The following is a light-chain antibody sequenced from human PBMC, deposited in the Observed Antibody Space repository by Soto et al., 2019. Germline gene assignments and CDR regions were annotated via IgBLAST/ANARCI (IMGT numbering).Light chain of an antibody. CDR2: DAS. CDR3: QQHNHFPIT. CDR1: QSIGLA. J-gene: IGKJ5*01. V-gene: IGKV3-11*01. Sequence: VFTQEPATLSSSPGERATLSCRASQSIGLAIAWYQHKPGQAPRLLIFDASQRATGVPARFRGSGSGTDFTLTISSLEPEDSAIYYCQQHNHFPITFGQGTRLEI.